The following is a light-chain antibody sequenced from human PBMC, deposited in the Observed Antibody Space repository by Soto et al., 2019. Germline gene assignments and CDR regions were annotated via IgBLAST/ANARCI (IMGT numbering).Light chain of an antibody. CDR2: EAS. CDR1: QSVSGW. V-gene: IGKV1-5*01. Sequence: DIQMIQSPSTLYASEGDTVTVTCRASQSVSGWLAWYQQKPGKAPKLMIYEASALPRGVPSRFSGSGSGTKFTLTIASLQPDDFATYYCQQYETFSGTFGPGTKVDIK. J-gene: IGKJ1*01. CDR3: QQYETFSGT.